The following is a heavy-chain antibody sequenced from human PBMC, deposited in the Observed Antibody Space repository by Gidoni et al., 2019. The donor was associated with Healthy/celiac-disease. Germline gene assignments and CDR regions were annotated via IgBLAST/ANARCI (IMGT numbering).Heavy chain of an antibody. CDR3: ARQAPGPGIAIQEYFDY. V-gene: IGHV5-51*01. CDR1: GYSFTSYW. CDR2: IYPGDSDT. J-gene: IGHJ4*02. D-gene: IGHD6-13*01. Sequence: EVQLVQSGAEVKKPGESLTISCKGSGYSFTSYWIGWVRQMPGKGLEWMGIIYPGDSDTRYSPSFQGQVTISADKSISTAYLQWSSLKASDTAMYYCARQAPGPGIAIQEYFDYWGQGTLATVSS.